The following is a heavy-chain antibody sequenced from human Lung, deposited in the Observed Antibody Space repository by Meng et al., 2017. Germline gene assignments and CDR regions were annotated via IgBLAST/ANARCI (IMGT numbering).Heavy chain of an antibody. V-gene: IGHV4-34*01. CDR3: ARGPTTMAHDFDY. D-gene: IGHD4-11*01. J-gene: IGHJ4*03. CDR2: INHSGST. CDR1: GGAFSDYY. Sequence: VHLQQGGAGLLKTSDTLSLLCVVSGGAFSDYYWSWIRQPPGKGLEWIGEINHSGSTNYNPSLESRATISVDTSQNNLSLKLSSVTAADSAVYYCARGPTTMAHDFDYWGHGTLVTVSS.